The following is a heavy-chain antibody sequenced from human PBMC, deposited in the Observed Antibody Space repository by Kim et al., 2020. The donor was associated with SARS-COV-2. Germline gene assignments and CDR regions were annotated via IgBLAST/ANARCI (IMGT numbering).Heavy chain of an antibody. CDR1: GGTFSSYA. CDR3: ARASWSLGMRSSGWYGGGYYFDY. CDR2: IIPIFGTA. J-gene: IGHJ4*02. V-gene: IGHV1-69*13. D-gene: IGHD6-19*01. Sequence: SVKVSCKASGGTFSSYAISWVRQAPGQGLEWMGGIIPIFGTANYAQKFQGRVTITADESTSTAYMELSSLRSEDTAVYYCARASWSLGMRSSGWYGGGYYFDYWGQGTLVTVSS.